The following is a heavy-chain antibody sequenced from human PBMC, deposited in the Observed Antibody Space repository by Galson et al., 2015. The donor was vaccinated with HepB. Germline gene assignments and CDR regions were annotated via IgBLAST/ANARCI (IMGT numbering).Heavy chain of an antibody. Sequence: SLRLSCAASGFTFSSYGMHWVRQAPGKGLEWVAFIRYDGSNKYYADSVKGRFTISRDNSKNTLYLQMNSLRAEDTAVYYCAKDAAAAGTYAIYYYGMDVWGQGTTVTVPS. V-gene: IGHV3-30*02. CDR3: AKDAAAAGTYAIYYYGMDV. CDR1: GFTFSSYG. CDR2: IRYDGSNK. J-gene: IGHJ6*02. D-gene: IGHD6-13*01.